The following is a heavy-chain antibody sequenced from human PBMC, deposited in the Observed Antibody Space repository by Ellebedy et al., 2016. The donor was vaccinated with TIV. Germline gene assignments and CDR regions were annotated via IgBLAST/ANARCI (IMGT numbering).Heavy chain of an antibody. Sequence: AASVKVSCKASGYTLISYGTSWVRQAPGHGLEWMGWNSTYNGNTKYAQRLQGRVTMTTDTSTSTAYMVLRSLRSDDTAVYYCARDLAAGKQYYYYYGMDAWGQGTTVTVSS. D-gene: IGHD6-13*01. CDR1: GYTLISYG. CDR3: ARDLAAGKQYYYYYGMDA. CDR2: NSTYNGNT. J-gene: IGHJ6*02. V-gene: IGHV1-18*04.